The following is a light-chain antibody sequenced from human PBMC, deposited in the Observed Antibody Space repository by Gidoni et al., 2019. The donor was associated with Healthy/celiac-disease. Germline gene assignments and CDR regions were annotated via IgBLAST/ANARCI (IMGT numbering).Light chain of an antibody. V-gene: IGKV3-20*01. CDR2: GAS. J-gene: IGKJ2*01. CDR1: QSVSSTY. Sequence: EIVLTQSPGTLSLSPGERATLSCRASQSVSSTYLAWYQQKPGQAPRLLIYGASSRATGIPDRCSGSGSGTDFTLTISRLAPEDFAVYYCQQYGSSPGYTFGQGTKLEIK. CDR3: QQYGSSPGYT.